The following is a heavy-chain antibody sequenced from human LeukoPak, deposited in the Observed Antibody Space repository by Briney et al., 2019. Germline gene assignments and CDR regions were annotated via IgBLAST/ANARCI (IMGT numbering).Heavy chain of an antibody. CDR2: SNSDGSWT. D-gene: IGHD2/OR15-2a*01. V-gene: IGHV3-74*01. J-gene: IGHJ4*02. CDR1: GRYW. Sequence: PGGSLRLSYAASGRYWMHLVRQAPGKGLVWVSHSNSDGSWTSYAYSVKGRFTISKDNAKNTVYLQMSNLRVEDTAVYYCVSFYETYWGRGTLVTVSS. CDR3: VSFYETY.